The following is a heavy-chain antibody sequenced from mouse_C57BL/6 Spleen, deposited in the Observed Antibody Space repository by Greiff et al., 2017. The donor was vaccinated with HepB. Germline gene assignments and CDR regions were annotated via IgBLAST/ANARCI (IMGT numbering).Heavy chain of an antibody. V-gene: IGHV5-6*01. J-gene: IGHJ4*01. CDR1: GFTFSSYG. CDR2: ISSGGSYT. Sequence: EVMLVESGGDLVKPGGSLKLSCAASGFTFSSYGMSWVRQTPDKRLEWVATISSGGSYTYYPDSVKGRFTISRDNAKNTLYLQMSSLKSEDTAMYYCARESPDYAMDYWGQGTSVTVSS. CDR3: ARESPDYAMDY.